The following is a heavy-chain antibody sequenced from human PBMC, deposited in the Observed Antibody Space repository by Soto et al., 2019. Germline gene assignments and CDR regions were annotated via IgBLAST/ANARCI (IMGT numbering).Heavy chain of an antibody. J-gene: IGHJ4*01. CDR1: GGYYRSYT. D-gene: IGHD4-17*01. CDR2: VIPILGVV. Sequence: QVQVVQSGAEVKKPGSSVKVSCKASGGYYRSYTITWVRQAPGQGLEWMGRVIPILGVVNYAQKFQGKVTFTADKSTSTAYMELSSLRSDDTAVYYGARESFGDYPLLDYWGQGTLVTVSS. CDR3: ARESFGDYPLLDY. V-gene: IGHV1-69*08.